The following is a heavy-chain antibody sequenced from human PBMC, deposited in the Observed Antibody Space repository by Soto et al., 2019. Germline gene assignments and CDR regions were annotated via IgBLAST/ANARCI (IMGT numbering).Heavy chain of an antibody. V-gene: IGHV4-34*01. J-gene: IGHJ4*02. D-gene: IGHD5-18*01. CDR3: ARAPDTAMVHFDY. CDR1: GGTFSGYY. Sequence: SETLSLTCAVYGGTFSGYYWSWIRQPPGKGLEWSGEINHSGSTNYNPSLKSRVTISVDTSQNQVSLKLSSVTGADTAVYYCARAPDTAMVHFDYWGQGTLVTVSS. CDR2: INHSGST.